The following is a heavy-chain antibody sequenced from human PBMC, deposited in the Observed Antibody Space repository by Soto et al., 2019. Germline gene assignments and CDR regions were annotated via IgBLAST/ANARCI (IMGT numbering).Heavy chain of an antibody. Sequence: QVQLQQWGAGLVKPSETLSLTCAVYGGSFSGYYWCWIRKPPGQGLGWMGEINHSGSTNYNTSLKSRVTISLDTSKNQFSLKLSSVTAADTAVSDCARGRLLWFGELYTLPGYDDYMDVWGKGTTVTVSS. J-gene: IGHJ6*03. CDR1: GGSFSGYY. V-gene: IGHV4-34*01. CDR2: INHSGST. D-gene: IGHD3-10*01. CDR3: ARGRLLWFGELYTLPGYDDYMDV.